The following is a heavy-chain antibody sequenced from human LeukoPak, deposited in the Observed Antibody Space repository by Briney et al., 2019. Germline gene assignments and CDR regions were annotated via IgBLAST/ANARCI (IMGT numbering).Heavy chain of an antibody. Sequence: SLKVSCKASGGTFSSYAISWVRQAPGQGLEWMGGISPIFGTANYAQKFQGRVTITADKSTSTAYMELSSLRSEDTAVYYCAREGDSYGFWSGYYGSYFYMDVWGKGTTVTVSS. D-gene: IGHD3-3*01. CDR3: AREGDSYGFWSGYYGSYFYMDV. CDR2: ISPIFGTA. J-gene: IGHJ6*03. V-gene: IGHV1-69*06. CDR1: GGTFSSYA.